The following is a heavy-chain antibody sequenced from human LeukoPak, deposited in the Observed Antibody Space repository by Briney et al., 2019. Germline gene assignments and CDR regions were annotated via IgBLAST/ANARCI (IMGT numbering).Heavy chain of an antibody. CDR2: IIPIFGTA. Sequence: GASVTVSFKSSVGTFSSYAISWVRQAPGQGLEWMGGIIPIFGTANYAQKFQGRVTITTDESTRTAYMELSSLRSEDTGVYYCATPYPAVLWALDYWGQGTLVTVSS. CDR3: ATPYPAVLWALDY. D-gene: IGHD2-21*01. CDR1: VGTFSSYA. J-gene: IGHJ4*02. V-gene: IGHV1-69*05.